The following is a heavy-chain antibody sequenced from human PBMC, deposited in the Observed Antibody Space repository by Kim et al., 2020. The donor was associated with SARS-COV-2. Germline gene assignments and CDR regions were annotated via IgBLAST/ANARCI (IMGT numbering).Heavy chain of an antibody. Sequence: YNPALKSRVTMSVDTSKNQFSLKLSSVTAADTAVYYCARLESSGFDYMDVWGKGTTVTVSS. CDR3: ARLESSGFDYMDV. V-gene: IGHV4-39*01. D-gene: IGHD6-19*01. J-gene: IGHJ6*03.